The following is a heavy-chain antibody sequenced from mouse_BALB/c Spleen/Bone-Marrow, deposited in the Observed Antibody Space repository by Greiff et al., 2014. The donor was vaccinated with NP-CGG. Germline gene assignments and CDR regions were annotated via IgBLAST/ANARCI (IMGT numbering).Heavy chain of an antibody. V-gene: IGHV1-4*01. CDR2: INPSSGYT. J-gene: IGHJ2*01. CDR1: GYSFTSYT. CDR3: TREWDYEGYFDY. D-gene: IGHD2-4*01. Sequence: VQLQQSGAELARPGASVKMSCKASGYSFTSYTMHWVKQRPGQGLEWIGYINPSSGYTNYNQKFKDKATLTADKSSSTAYMQRSSLTSEYSAVYYCTREWDYEGYFDYWGQGTTLTVSS.